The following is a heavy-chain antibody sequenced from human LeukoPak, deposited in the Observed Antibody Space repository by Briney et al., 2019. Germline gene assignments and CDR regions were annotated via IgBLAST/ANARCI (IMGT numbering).Heavy chain of an antibody. V-gene: IGHV4-39*07. Sequence: TPSETLSLTCSVSGDSISTTTYYWGWIRQPPGKGLDWIGDINYRGGTHYNPSLRSRVTLSVDTYKNQFSLKLSSVTAADTAVYYCARSRVVVVTPYYFDYWGQGTLVTVSS. CDR1: GDSISTTTYY. D-gene: IGHD2-21*02. J-gene: IGHJ4*02. CDR2: INYRGGT. CDR3: ARSRVVVVTPYYFDY.